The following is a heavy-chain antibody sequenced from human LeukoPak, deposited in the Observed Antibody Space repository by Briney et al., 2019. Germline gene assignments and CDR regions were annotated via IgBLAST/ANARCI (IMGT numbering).Heavy chain of an antibody. Sequence: TSETLSLTCTVSGGSISSYYWSWIRQPPGKGLEWIGYIYYSGSTNYNPSLKSRVTISVDTSKNQFSLKLSSVTAADTAVYYCAREGGYSGGRAFDIWGQGTMVTVSS. CDR3: AREGGYSGGRAFDI. D-gene: IGHD3-22*01. V-gene: IGHV4-59*01. CDR2: IYYSGST. CDR1: GGSISSYY. J-gene: IGHJ3*02.